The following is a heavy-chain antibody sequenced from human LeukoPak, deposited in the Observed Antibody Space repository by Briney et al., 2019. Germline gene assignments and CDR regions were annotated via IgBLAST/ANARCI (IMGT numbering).Heavy chain of an antibody. CDR1: GFTVSNNY. D-gene: IGHD5-12*01. V-gene: IGHV3-66*01. Sequence: GGSLTLSCVVSGFTVSNNYMTWVRQAPGKGLEWVSLLYSDGRTSYADSVKGRFIISRDNSENTPSLPMNSLRSEDTAVYFCAKVDAPTDAFDFWGQGTMVTVSS. CDR2: LYSDGRT. J-gene: IGHJ3*01. CDR3: AKVDAPTDAFDF.